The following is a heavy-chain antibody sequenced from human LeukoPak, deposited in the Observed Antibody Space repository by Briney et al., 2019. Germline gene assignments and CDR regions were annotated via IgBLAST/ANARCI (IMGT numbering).Heavy chain of an antibody. V-gene: IGHV1-18*01. Sequence: GASVKVSCTASGYTFNNFGIHWVRPTPGQGLEWMGWISAYNGLTNYAENLQGRVTMTTDTSTGTSYLELRSLTSDDTALYHCARDRIARLGGSYRYNCVDPWGQGTLVTVSS. CDR1: GYTFNNFG. CDR3: ARDRIARLGGSYRYNCVDP. CDR2: ISAYNGLT. J-gene: IGHJ5*02. D-gene: IGHD1-26*01.